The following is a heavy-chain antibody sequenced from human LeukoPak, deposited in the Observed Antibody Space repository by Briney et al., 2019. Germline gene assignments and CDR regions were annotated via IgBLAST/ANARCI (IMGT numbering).Heavy chain of an antibody. Sequence: PGGSLRLSCAASGFTFSSFALSWVRQAPGKGLEWVSGVSYTRVATYYADSVKGRFTISRDDSQNILYLQMNGLRAEDTAVYFCAKAFREFGSSSSYSSFDTWGQGTMVTVPS. CDR1: GFTFSSFA. D-gene: IGHD5-18*01. J-gene: IGHJ3*02. V-gene: IGHV3-23*01. CDR2: VSYTRVAT. CDR3: AKAFREFGSSSSYSSFDT.